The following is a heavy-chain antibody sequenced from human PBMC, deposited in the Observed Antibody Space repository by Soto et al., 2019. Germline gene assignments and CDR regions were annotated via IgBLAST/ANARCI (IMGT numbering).Heavy chain of an antibody. CDR1: GFTFSSYT. J-gene: IGHJ4*02. Sequence: PGGSLRLSCAASGFTFSSYTINWVRQAPGRGLEWVSSISSSGAYIYYADSVTGRFTISRDNAKNSLYLQMNSLRAEDTAVYYCARDGGGYSYGYSAYWGQGTLVNVSS. CDR2: ISSSGAYI. CDR3: ARDGGGYSYGYSAY. V-gene: IGHV3-21*01. D-gene: IGHD5-18*01.